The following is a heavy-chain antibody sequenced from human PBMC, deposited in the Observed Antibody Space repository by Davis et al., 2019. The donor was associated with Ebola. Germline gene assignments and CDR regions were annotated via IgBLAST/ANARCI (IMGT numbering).Heavy chain of an antibody. J-gene: IGHJ4*02. CDR3: ARDSGMVRAHLCDY. V-gene: IGHV1-18*01. Sequence: SVKVSCMASGYTFTSYGISWVRQAPGQGLEWMGWISAYNGNTNYAQKLQGRVTMTTDTSTSTAYMELRSLRSDDTAVYYCARDSGMVRAHLCDYWGQGTLVTVSS. D-gene: IGHD3-10*01. CDR1: GYTFTSYG. CDR2: ISAYNGNT.